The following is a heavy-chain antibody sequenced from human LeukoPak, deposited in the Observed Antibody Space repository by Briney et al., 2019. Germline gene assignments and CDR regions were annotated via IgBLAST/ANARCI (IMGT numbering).Heavy chain of an antibody. D-gene: IGHD1-20*01. V-gene: IGHV3-11*01. CDR3: ARAKYNWNPIDY. J-gene: IGHJ4*02. CDR2: ISSSGSTI. CDR1: GFTFSDYY. Sequence: PGGSLRLSCAASGFTFSDYYMSWLRQAPGKGLEWVSYISSSGSTIYYADSVKGRFTISRDNAKNSLYLQMNSLRAEDTAVYYCARAKYNWNPIDYWGQGTLVTVSS.